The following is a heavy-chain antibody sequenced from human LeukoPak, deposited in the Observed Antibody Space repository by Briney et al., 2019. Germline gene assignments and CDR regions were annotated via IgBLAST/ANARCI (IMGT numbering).Heavy chain of an antibody. V-gene: IGHV4-59*13. Sequence: PSETLSLTCTVSGGSISSYYWSWIRQPPGKGLEWIGYIYYSGSTNYNPSLKSRVTISVDTSKNQFSLKLSSVTAADTAVYYCARSGIVATPSSFDPWGQGTLVTVSS. CDR1: GGSISSYY. CDR3: ARSGIVATPSSFDP. CDR2: IYYSGST. J-gene: IGHJ5*02. D-gene: IGHD5-12*01.